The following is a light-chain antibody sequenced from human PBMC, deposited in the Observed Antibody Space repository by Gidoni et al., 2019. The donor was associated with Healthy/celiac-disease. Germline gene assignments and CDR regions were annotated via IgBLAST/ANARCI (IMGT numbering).Light chain of an antibody. CDR2: DAS. Sequence: EIVLTQSPATLSLSPGDRAPLSCRASQSVISYLAWYPQKPGQAPRLLIYDASNRATGTPARFSGSGSGTDFTLAISSLGPEDFAVYYCQQRSNWPPWTFGQGTKVEIK. CDR1: QSVISY. CDR3: QQRSNWPPWT. J-gene: IGKJ1*01. V-gene: IGKV3-11*01.